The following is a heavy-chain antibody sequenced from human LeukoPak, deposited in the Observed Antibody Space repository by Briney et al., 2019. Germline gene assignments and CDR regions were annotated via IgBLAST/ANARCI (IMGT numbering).Heavy chain of an antibody. J-gene: IGHJ6*03. V-gene: IGHV3-30*02. CDR3: AKTPTSSGYSYYYYYMDV. Sequence: PGGSLRLSCAASGFTFSSYGMHWVRQAPGKGLEWVAFIRYDGSNKYYADSVKGRFTISRDNSKNTLYLQMNSLRAEDTAVYYCAKTPTSSGYSYYYYYMDVWGKGTTVTISS. CDR2: IRYDGSNK. D-gene: IGHD3-22*01. CDR1: GFTFSSYG.